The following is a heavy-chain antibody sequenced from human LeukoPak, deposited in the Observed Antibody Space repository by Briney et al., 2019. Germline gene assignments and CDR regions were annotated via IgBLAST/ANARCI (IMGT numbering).Heavy chain of an antibody. D-gene: IGHD1-26*01. V-gene: IGHV1-18*01. CDR1: GGTFSSYA. CDR2: ISAYNGNT. CDR3: AKLLIDSGKPEDF. J-gene: IGHJ4*02. Sequence: ASVRVSCTASGGTFSSYAISWVRQAPGQGLEWMGWISAYNGNTNYAQKLQGRVTMTTETSTSTAYLEMTSLRSDDTAVYYCAKLLIDSGKPEDFWGQGTLVTVSS.